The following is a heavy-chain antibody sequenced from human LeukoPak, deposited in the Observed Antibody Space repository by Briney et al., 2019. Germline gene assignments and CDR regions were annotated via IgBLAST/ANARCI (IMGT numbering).Heavy chain of an antibody. J-gene: IGHJ4*02. Sequence: PGGSLRLSCAASGLTFSSYGMHWVRQAPGKGLEWVAVIWYDGSNKYYADSVKGRFTISRDNSKNTLYLQMNSLRAEDTAVYYCARGGRWDFCTNGVCYGSSWDFDYWGQGTLVTVSS. CDR3: ARGGRWDFCTNGVCYGSSWDFDY. D-gene: IGHD2-8*01. CDR1: GLTFSSYG. CDR2: IWYDGSNK. V-gene: IGHV3-33*01.